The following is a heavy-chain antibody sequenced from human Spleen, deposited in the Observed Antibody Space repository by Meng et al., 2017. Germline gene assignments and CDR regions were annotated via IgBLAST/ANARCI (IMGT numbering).Heavy chain of an antibody. V-gene: IGHV1-2*06. CDR2: INPNSGGT. J-gene: IGHJ4*02. CDR3: AKYSYGLGDYFDY. Sequence: ASVKVSCKASGYTFTGYYMHWVRQAPGQGLEWMGRINPNSGGTNYAQKFQGRVTMTRDTSISTAYMELSRLRAEDTALYYCAKYSYGLGDYFDYWGQGALVTVSS. D-gene: IGHD3-10*01. CDR1: GYTFTGYY.